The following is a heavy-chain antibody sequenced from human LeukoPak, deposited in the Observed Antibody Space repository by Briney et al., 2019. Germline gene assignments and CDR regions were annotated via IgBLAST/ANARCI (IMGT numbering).Heavy chain of an antibody. CDR1: GGSISSYY. Sequence: SETLSLTCTVSGGSISSYYWSWIRQPPGKGLEWIGYIYYSGSTNYNPSLKSRVTISVDTSKNQFSLKLSSVTAADTAVYYCARDTYYYDSSGYYYVWFDPWGQGTLVTVSS. V-gene: IGHV4-59*01. CDR2: IYYSGST. J-gene: IGHJ5*02. D-gene: IGHD3-22*01. CDR3: ARDTYYYDSSGYYYVWFDP.